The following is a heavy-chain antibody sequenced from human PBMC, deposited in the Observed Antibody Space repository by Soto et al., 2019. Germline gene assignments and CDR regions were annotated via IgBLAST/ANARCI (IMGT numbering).Heavy chain of an antibody. Sequence: SETLSLTCAVSGGSISGYYWSWIRQPPGKGLEWIGYIYSSGSTNYNPSLKSRVTISVDTSKNQFSLKLSSVTAADTAVYYCARSPGAYGSGWYVFDIWGQGTMVTVSS. J-gene: IGHJ3*02. CDR1: GGSISGYY. D-gene: IGHD3-10*01. CDR2: IYSSGST. CDR3: ARSPGAYGSGWYVFDI. V-gene: IGHV4-59*01.